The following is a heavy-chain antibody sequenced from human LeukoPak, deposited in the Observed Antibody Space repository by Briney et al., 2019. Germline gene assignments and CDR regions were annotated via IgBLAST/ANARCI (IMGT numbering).Heavy chain of an antibody. D-gene: IGHD5-18*01. CDR3: AREANGYGYGYYFDY. V-gene: IGHV4-34*01. J-gene: IGHJ4*02. CDR1: GGSFSGYY. CDR2: INHSGST. Sequence: SETLSLTCAVYGGSFSGYYWSWIRQPPGKGLEWIGEINHSGSTNYNPSLKSRVTISVDTSENQFSLKLSSVTAADTAVYYCAREANGYGYGYYFDYWGQGTLVTVSS.